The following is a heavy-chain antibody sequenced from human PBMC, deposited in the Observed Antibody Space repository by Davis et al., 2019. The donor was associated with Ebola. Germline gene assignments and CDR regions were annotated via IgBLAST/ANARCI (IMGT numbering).Heavy chain of an antibody. Sequence: ASVKVSCKASGYTFTSYGISWVRQAPGQGLEWMGWINPNSGGTNYAQKFQGRVTMTRDTSISTAYMELSRLRSDDTAVYYCAREHDARVYSSRRGYNWFDPWGQGTLVTVSS. D-gene: IGHD6-13*01. CDR1: GYTFTSYG. CDR3: AREHDARVYSSRRGYNWFDP. CDR2: INPNSGGT. J-gene: IGHJ5*02. V-gene: IGHV1-2*02.